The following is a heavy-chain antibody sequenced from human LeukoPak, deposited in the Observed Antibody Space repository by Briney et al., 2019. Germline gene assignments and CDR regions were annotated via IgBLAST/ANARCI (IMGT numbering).Heavy chain of an antibody. Sequence: ASVKVSCKASGYTFTGYYLHWVRQAPGQGLEWMGRINPNSGDTNYAQKFQARVTVTRDTSISTAYIDLSRLTSDDSAVYYCARGSYRANVDIWGQGTMVTVSS. CDR2: INPNSGDT. J-gene: IGHJ3*02. CDR1: GYTFTGYY. CDR3: ARGSYRANVDI. D-gene: IGHD2-2*02. V-gene: IGHV1-2*06.